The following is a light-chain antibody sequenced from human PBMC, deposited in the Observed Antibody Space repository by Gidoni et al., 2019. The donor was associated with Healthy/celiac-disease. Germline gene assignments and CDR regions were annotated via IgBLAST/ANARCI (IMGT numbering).Light chain of an antibody. CDR3: QQYGSSPLT. CDR2: GAS. Sequence: ELVLTQSPGTLSLSRGERATISCRARQRVSSSYLAWYQQKPGQAPRLLIYGASRRATGIPDRFSGSGSGTDFTLTISRLEPEDFAVYYCQQYGSSPLTFGQGTKVEIK. J-gene: IGKJ1*01. CDR1: QRVSSSY. V-gene: IGKV3-20*01.